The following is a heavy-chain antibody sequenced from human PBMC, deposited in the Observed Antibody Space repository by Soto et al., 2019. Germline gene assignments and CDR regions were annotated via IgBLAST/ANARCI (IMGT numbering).Heavy chain of an antibody. CDR3: AKGNSDYRPYYFDN. CDR2: FSGSGGST. J-gene: IGHJ4*02. CDR1: GFAFSNYA. Sequence: EVPLLESGGGLVQPGGSLRLSSEASGFAFSNYAMSWVRQAPGKGLEWVSAFSGSGGSTYYADSVKGRFTLSRDNSKNTLYLQMNSLRAEDTAVYYCAKGNSDYRPYYFDNWGQGTLVTVSS. D-gene: IGHD3-22*01. V-gene: IGHV3-23*01.